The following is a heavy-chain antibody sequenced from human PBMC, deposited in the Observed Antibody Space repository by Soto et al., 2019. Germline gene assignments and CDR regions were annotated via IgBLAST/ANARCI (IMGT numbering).Heavy chain of an antibody. CDR3: ARDRVNGVPDYYYGMDV. V-gene: IGHV1-18*01. CDR1: GYTFTSYG. J-gene: IGHJ6*02. D-gene: IGHD2-8*01. Sequence: ASVKVSCKASGYTFTSYGISWVRQAPGQGLEWMGWISAYNGNTNYAQKLQGRVTMTTDTSTSTAYMELRSLRSDDTAVYYCARDRVNGVPDYYYGMDVWGQGTTVTVSS. CDR2: ISAYNGNT.